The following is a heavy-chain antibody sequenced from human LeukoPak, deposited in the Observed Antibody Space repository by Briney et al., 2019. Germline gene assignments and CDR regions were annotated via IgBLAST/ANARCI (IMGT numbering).Heavy chain of an antibody. V-gene: IGHV4-59*01. D-gene: IGHD3-3*01. J-gene: IGHJ5*02. CDR2: MYYSGST. CDR1: GGSISSYY. CDR3: ARGFRDTIIGVLLPDWFDP. Sequence: SETLSLTCTVSGGSISSYYWSRIRQPPGKGLQWIGYMYYSGSTNYNPSLKSRVTISVDTSKNQFSLKLSSVTAADTAVYYCARGFRDTIIGVLLPDWFDPWGQGTLVTVSS.